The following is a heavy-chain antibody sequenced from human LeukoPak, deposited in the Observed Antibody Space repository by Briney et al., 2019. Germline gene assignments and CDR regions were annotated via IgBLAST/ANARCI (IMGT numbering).Heavy chain of an antibody. CDR3: AGGYYFGDY. V-gene: IGHV3-30*03. CDR2: ISDDGNNK. J-gene: IGHJ4*02. D-gene: IGHD3-22*01. Sequence: PGRSLRLFCAASGFSFRSYGMQWVRQAPGKGLEWVTLISDDGNNKYYADSVKGRFTISRDNSKNTLNLQMNSLRAEDTAVYYCAGGYYFGDYWGQGTLVTVSS. CDR1: GFSFRSYG.